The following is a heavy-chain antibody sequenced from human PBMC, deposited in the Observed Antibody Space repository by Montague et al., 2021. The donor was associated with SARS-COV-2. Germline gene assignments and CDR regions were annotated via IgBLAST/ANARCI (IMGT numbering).Heavy chain of an antibody. CDR3: ARWGLYGGNPGDSAFDI. V-gene: IGHV4-59*01. CDR2: IYYSGST. Sequence: SETLSLTCTVSGGSISSYYWSWIRQPPGKGLEWIGYIYYSGSTNYNPSLKSRVTISVDTSKNQFSLKLSSVTAADTAVYYCARWGLYGGNPGDSAFDIWGQGTMVTVSS. J-gene: IGHJ3*02. CDR1: GGSISSYY. D-gene: IGHD4-23*01.